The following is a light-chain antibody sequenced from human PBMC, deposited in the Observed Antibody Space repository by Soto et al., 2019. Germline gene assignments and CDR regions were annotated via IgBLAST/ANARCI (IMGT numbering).Light chain of an antibody. CDR3: DSYTSGSPPYV. J-gene: IGLJ1*01. V-gene: IGLV2-14*03. Sequence: QSALAQPASVSGSLGQSITISCTGTGRDVGLYDYVSWYQQQPGKAPKLIIYEVNKRPSGVFNRFSGSKSGNTASLTISGLQADEEANYYCDSYTSGSPPYVFGTGTKVTVL. CDR1: GRDVGLYDY. CDR2: EVN.